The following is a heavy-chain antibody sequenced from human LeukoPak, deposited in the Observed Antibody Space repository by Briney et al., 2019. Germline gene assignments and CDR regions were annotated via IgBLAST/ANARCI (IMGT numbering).Heavy chain of an antibody. Sequence: PGGSLRLSCAASGFIVITNDMTWVRQAPGKGLEWVSVLYSDGNTKYADSVQGRFTISRDNSKNTLYLEMNSLSPDDTAVYYCARGVEPLAANTLAYWGQGTLATVSS. CDR3: ARGVEPLAANTLAY. D-gene: IGHD1-14*01. CDR1: GFIVITND. V-gene: IGHV3-53*01. J-gene: IGHJ4*02. CDR2: LYSDGNT.